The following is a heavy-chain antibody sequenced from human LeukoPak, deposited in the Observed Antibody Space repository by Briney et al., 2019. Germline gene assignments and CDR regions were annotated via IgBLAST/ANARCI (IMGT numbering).Heavy chain of an antibody. CDR2: INHSGST. CDR3: ARDPKYQLLGGMDV. CDR1: GGSFSGYY. J-gene: IGHJ6*04. V-gene: IGHV4-34*01. D-gene: IGHD2-2*01. Sequence: SETLSLTCAVYGGSFSGYYWSWIRKPPGKGLEWFGEINHSGSTNYNPSLKSRVTISVDTSKNQFSLKLNSVTAADTAVYYCARDPKYQLLGGMDVWGKGTTVTVSS.